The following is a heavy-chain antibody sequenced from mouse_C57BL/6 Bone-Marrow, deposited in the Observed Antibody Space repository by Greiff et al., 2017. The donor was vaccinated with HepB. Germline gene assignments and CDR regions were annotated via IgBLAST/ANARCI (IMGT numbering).Heavy chain of an antibody. CDR3: ASGVHGSSFYWYFDV. Sequence: EVQLQQSGPELVKPGASVKISCKASGYTFTDYYMNWVKQSHGKSLEWIGDINPNNGGTSYNQKFKGKATLTVDKSSSTAYMELRSLTSEDSAVYYCASGVHGSSFYWYFDVWGTGTTVTVSS. CDR1: GYTFTDYY. CDR2: INPNNGGT. J-gene: IGHJ1*03. V-gene: IGHV1-26*01. D-gene: IGHD1-1*01.